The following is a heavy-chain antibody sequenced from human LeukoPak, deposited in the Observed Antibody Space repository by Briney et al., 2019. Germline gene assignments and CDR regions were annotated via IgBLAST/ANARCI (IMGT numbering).Heavy chain of an antibody. V-gene: IGHV1-69*01. Sequence: SVKVSCKASGGTFSSYGISWVRQAPGQGLEWMGGIIPIFGTANYAQKFQGRVTITADESTSTAYMELSSLRAEDTAVYYCARAYSSSDNWFDPWGQGTLVTVSS. CDR1: GGTFSSYG. J-gene: IGHJ5*02. CDR2: IIPIFGTA. D-gene: IGHD6-13*01. CDR3: ARAYSSSDNWFDP.